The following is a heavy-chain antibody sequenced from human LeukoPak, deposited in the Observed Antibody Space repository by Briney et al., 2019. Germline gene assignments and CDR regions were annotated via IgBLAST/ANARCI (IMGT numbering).Heavy chain of an antibody. V-gene: IGHV4-39*07. CDR1: GGSISSSSYY. J-gene: IGHJ4*02. CDR2: IYYSGST. Sequence: SETLSLTCTVSGGSISSSSYYWGWIRQPPGKGLEWIGSIYYSGSTYYNPSLKSRVTISVDTSKNQFSLKLSSVTAADTAVYYCARDGGGVGIGELSSCYFDYWGQGTLVTVSS. CDR3: ARDGGGVGIGELSSCYFDY. D-gene: IGHD3-10*01.